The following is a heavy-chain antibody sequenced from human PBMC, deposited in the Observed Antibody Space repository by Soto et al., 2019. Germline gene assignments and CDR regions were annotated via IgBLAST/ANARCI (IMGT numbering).Heavy chain of an antibody. D-gene: IGHD3-3*01. CDR1: GGSISSGDYY. CDR3: ARYGPLWSGYSNYFDY. V-gene: IGHV4-30-4*01. CDR2: IYYSGST. J-gene: IGHJ4*02. Sequence: SETLSLTCTVSGGSISSGDYYWSWIRQPPGKGLEWIGYIYYSGSTYYNPSLKSRVTISVDTSKNQFSLKLSSVTAADTAVYYCARYGPLWSGYSNYFDYWGQGTLVTVSS.